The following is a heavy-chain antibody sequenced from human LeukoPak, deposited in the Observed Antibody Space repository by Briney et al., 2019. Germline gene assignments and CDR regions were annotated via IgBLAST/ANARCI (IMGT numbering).Heavy chain of an antibody. CDR2: ISNNSGFK. V-gene: IGHV3-21*01. J-gene: IGHJ4*02. D-gene: IGHD4-17*01. CDR1: GFTFDDYT. Sequence: GGSLRLSCAASGFTFDDYTMHWVRQAPGKGLEWVSSISNNSGFKKYADSLKGRFTISRDNAKNSLYLQMNSLRAEDTAVYYCARSMQVNGDYVWYYFDYWGQGTLVTVSS. CDR3: ARSMQVNGDYVWYYFDY.